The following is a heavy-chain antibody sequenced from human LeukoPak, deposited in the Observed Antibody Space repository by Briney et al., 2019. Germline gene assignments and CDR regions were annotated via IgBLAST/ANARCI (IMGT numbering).Heavy chain of an antibody. CDR3: ARDFILNYYYYYGMDV. V-gene: IGHV3-48*04. Sequence: PGGSLRLSCAASEFTFSSYAMSWVRQAPGKGLEWVSYISSSGSTIYYTESVKGRFTISRDNAKNSLYLQMNSLRAEDTAVYYCARDFILNYYYYYGMDVWGQGTTVTVSS. D-gene: IGHD3-9*01. J-gene: IGHJ6*02. CDR1: EFTFSSYA. CDR2: ISSSGSTI.